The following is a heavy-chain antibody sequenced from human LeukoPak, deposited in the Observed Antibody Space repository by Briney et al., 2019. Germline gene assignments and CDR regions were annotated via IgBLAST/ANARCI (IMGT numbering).Heavy chain of an antibody. CDR3: ARDFGSSSTVFWFDP. CDR1: GYTFTGYY. D-gene: IGHD6-6*01. V-gene: IGHV1-2*02. Sequence: ASVKVSCKASGYTFTGYYMHLVRQAAGQGLEWMGWINPNSGGTNYAQKFQGRVTMTRDTSISTAYMELSRLRSDDTAVYYCARDFGSSSTVFWFDPWGQGTLVTVSS. CDR2: INPNSGGT. J-gene: IGHJ5*02.